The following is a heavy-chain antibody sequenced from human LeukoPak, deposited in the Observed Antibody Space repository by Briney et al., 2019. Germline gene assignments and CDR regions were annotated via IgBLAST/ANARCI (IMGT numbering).Heavy chain of an antibody. CDR2: IIPIFGTA. V-gene: IGHV1-69*13. D-gene: IGHD3-10*01. Sequence: SVKVSCKASGGTFSSYAISWVRQAPGQGLEWMGGIIPIFGTANYAQKFQGRVTITADESTSTAYMELSSLRSEDTAVYYCARGDYYGSGSYYNGYYCYGMDVWGQGTTVTVSS. J-gene: IGHJ6*02. CDR1: GGTFSSYA. CDR3: ARGDYYGSGSYYNGYYCYGMDV.